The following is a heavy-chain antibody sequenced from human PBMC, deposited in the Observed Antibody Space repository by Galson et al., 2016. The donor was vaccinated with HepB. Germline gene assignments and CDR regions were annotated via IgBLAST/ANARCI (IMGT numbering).Heavy chain of an antibody. CDR2: ISSSGTYI. D-gene: IGHD2-2*01. Sequence: SLRLSCAAAGFTFSRNNMNWVRQAPGKGLEWVSFISSSGTYIYYEDSVKGRFTISRDNAKDSLYLQMSSLRAGDTAVYYCARLGYCTSTRCYSGAFDLWGQGTMVAVS. J-gene: IGHJ3*01. CDR1: GFTFSRNN. CDR3: ARLGYCTSTRCYSGAFDL. V-gene: IGHV3-21*01.